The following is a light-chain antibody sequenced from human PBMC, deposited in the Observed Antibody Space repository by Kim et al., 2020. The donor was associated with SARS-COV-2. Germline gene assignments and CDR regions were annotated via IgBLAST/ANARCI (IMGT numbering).Light chain of an antibody. J-gene: IGKJ2*01. Sequence: EVVLTQSPGTQSLSPGERATLSCRASQNVGNNWVAWYQQKPGQAPRLLIYHASNRPTGIPDRFSGSVSGTDFTLTITRLEPEDFAVYYCQQYGSSPYTFGQGTKLEI. CDR3: QQYGSSPYT. CDR1: QNVGNNW. V-gene: IGKV3-20*01. CDR2: HAS.